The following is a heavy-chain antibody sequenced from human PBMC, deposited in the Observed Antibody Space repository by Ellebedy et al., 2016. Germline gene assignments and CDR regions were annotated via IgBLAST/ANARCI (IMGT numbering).Heavy chain of an antibody. CDR3: ARDAPSIRFLEWPRVGYYGMDV. CDR1: GFTFSDYY. J-gene: IGHJ6*02. Sequence: GESLKISCAASGFTFSDYYMSWNRQAPGKGLEWVSYISSSGSTIYYADSVKGRFTISRDNAKNSLYLQMNSLRAEDTAVYYCARDAPSIRFLEWPRVGYYGMDVWGQGTTVTVSS. CDR2: ISSSGSTI. V-gene: IGHV3-11*01. D-gene: IGHD3-3*01.